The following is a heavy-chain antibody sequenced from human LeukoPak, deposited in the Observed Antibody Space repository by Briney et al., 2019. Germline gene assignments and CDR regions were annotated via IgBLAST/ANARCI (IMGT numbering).Heavy chain of an antibody. CDR3: AIGRTDYGDYLY. Sequence: ASVKVSCKVSGYTLSELVIHWVRQAPGKGLEWMGGFDPEDGETVYAQKFQGRVTMTEDTSTDTAYMEVGSLRSEDTAVYFCAIGRTDYGDYLYWGQGTLVTVSS. CDR1: GYTLSELV. V-gene: IGHV1-24*01. D-gene: IGHD4-17*01. CDR2: FDPEDGET. J-gene: IGHJ4*02.